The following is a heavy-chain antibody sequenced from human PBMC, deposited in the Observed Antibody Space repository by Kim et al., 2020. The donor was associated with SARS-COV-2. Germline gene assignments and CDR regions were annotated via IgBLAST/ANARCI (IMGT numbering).Heavy chain of an antibody. CDR1: GGSISSDY. D-gene: IGHD2-15*01. CDR3: ARQEGYCGGGSCYTPHIAWFDP. V-gene: IGHV4-59*08. Sequence: SETLSLTCTVSGGSISSDYWSWIRQPPGKGLEWIGYIYYRGSTNYNPSLKSRVTISVDTSKNQFSLKLSSVTAADTAVYYCARQEGYCGGGSCYTPHIAWFDPWGQGTLVTVS. J-gene: IGHJ5*02. CDR2: IYYRGST.